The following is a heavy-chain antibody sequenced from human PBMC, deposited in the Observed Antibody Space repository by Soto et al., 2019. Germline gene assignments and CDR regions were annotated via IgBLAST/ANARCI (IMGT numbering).Heavy chain of an antibody. V-gene: IGHV4-30-4*01. CDR2: IYYSGSS. CDR3: ARTSPRGSGTWFDP. J-gene: IGHJ5*02. D-gene: IGHD3-10*01. CDR1: GGSISSDDYY. Sequence: QVQLQESGPGLVKPSQTLSLTCTVSGGSISSDDYYWSWIRQPPGKGLEWIGYIYYSGSSYYNPSLKSRVTISIDTAKNQLSLKLRSVTAADTAVYYCARTSPRGSGTWFDPWGQGTLVTVSS.